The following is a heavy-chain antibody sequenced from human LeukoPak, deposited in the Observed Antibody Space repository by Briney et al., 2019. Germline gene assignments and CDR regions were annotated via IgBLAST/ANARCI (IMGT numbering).Heavy chain of an antibody. CDR1: GYTFTGYY. CDR3: ARTYYDYVWGSYPQYYFDY. V-gene: IGHV1-2*02. D-gene: IGHD3-16*02. Sequence: ASVKVSCKASGYTFTGYYMHWVRQAPGQGLEWMGWINPNSGGTNYAQKFQGRVTMTRDTSISTAYMELSRLRFDDTAVYYCARTYYDYVWGSYPQYYFDYWGQGTLVTVSS. J-gene: IGHJ4*02. CDR2: INPNSGGT.